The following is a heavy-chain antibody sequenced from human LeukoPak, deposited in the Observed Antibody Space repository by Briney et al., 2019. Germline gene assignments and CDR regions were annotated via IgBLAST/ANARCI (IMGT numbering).Heavy chain of an antibody. CDR3: ARDQLWELLLGAFDI. Sequence: GGSLRLSCAASGFTFSSYDMHWVRQAPGKGLEWVAVISFDGSNKYYADSVKGRFTISRDNSKNTLYLQMNSLRAEDTAVYYCARDQLWELLLGAFDIWGQGTMVTVSS. V-gene: IGHV3-30*03. J-gene: IGHJ3*02. CDR2: ISFDGSNK. CDR1: GFTFSSYD. D-gene: IGHD1-26*01.